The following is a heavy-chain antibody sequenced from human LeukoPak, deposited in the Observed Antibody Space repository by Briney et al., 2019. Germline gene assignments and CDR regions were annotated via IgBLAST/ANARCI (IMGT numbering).Heavy chain of an antibody. D-gene: IGHD1-1*01. CDR3: ARGRVSSSTWYSTYYYYFYMDV. CDR1: DDSITMYY. V-gene: IGHV4-59*01. Sequence: PSEALSLTCSVSDDSITMYYWTWIRQPPGKGLEWIGYVDHTGSTNFNPSLNGRVSISRDTTNNLFSLRLRSVTAADTAVYFCARGRVSSSTWYSTYYYYFYMDVWGKGTTVTVSS. CDR2: VDHTGST. J-gene: IGHJ6*03.